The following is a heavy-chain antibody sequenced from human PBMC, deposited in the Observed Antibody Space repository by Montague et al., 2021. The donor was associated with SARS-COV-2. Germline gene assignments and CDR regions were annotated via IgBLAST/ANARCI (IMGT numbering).Heavy chain of an antibody. J-gene: IGHJ6*02. CDR1: GGSFSGYY. CDR2: INHSGST. CDR3: ARVRYYVSGPSLGMDV. V-gene: IGHV4-34*01. D-gene: IGHD3-10*01. Sequence: SETLSLTCAVYGGSFSGYYWSWIRQPPGKGLEWIGEINHSGSTNYNPSLKSRVTISVDTSKNQFSLKLSSVTAADTAVYYCARVRYYVSGPSLGMDVWGQGTTVTVSS.